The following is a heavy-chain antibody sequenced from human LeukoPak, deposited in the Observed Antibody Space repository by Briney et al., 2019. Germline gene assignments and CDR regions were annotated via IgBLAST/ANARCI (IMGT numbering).Heavy chain of an antibody. CDR2: MNPNSGNT. Sequence: ASVKVSCKASGYTFTSYDINWVRQATGQGLEWMGWMNPNSGNTGYAQKFQGRVTITRNTSISTAYMELSSLRSEDTAVYYCARELAGYCSSTSCSLLDPWGQGTLVTVSS. J-gene: IGHJ5*02. CDR1: GYTFTSYD. D-gene: IGHD2-2*01. CDR3: ARELAGYCSSTSCSLLDP. V-gene: IGHV1-8*03.